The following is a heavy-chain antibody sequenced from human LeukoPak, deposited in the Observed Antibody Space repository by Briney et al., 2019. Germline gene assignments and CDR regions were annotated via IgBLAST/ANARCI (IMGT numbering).Heavy chain of an antibody. D-gene: IGHD3-3*01. CDR1: GGSISSGDYY. CDR3: ARAAGDFWSDYYGMDV. V-gene: IGHV4-30-4*01. CDR2: IHYSGST. J-gene: IGHJ6*02. Sequence: PSQTLSLTCTVSGGSISSGDYYWSWIRQPPGKGLEWIGYIHYSGSTYYNPSLKSRVTISVDTSKNQFSLKLSSVTAADTAVYYCARAAGDFWSDYYGMDVWGQGTTVTVSS.